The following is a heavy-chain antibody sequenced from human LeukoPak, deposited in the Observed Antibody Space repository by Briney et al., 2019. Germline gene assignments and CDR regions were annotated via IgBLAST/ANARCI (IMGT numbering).Heavy chain of an antibody. CDR1: GFTFSSYE. D-gene: IGHD3-22*01. CDR3: ARESPPQYSYDSSSYVGPMDAFDI. CDR2: ISSSGTTI. V-gene: IGHV3-48*03. J-gene: IGHJ3*02. Sequence: GGSLRLSCAASGFTFSSYEMNWVRQAPGKGLDWVSYISSSGTTIYYVDSVKGRFTISRDNAKNSLYLQMNGLRAKDTAVYYCARESPPQYSYDSSSYVGPMDAFDIWGQGTMVTVSS.